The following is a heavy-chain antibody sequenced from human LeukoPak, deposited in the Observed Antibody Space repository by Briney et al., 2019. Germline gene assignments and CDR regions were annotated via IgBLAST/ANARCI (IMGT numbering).Heavy chain of an antibody. Sequence: SETLSLTCTVSGGSISSSSYYWGWIRQPPGKGLEWIGSIYYSGSTYYNPSLKGRVTISVDTSKNQFSLKLSSVTAADTAVYYCAREGAECALPDGGPVLAYCGGDRNWFDPWGQGTLVTVSS. D-gene: IGHD2-21*02. V-gene: IGHV4-39*07. CDR1: GGSISSSSYY. J-gene: IGHJ5*02. CDR2: IYYSGST. CDR3: AREGAECALPDGGPVLAYCGGDRNWFDP.